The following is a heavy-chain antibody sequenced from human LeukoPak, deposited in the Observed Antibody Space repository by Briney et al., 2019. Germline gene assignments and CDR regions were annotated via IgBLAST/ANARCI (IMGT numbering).Heavy chain of an antibody. V-gene: IGHV4-31*11. CDR2: IYYSGST. CDR1: GGSFSGYY. D-gene: IGHD3-22*01. Sequence: SETLSLTCAVYGGSFSGYYWSWIRQHPGKGLEWIGYIYYSGSTYYNPSLKRRVTISVDTSKNQFSLKLSSVTAADTAVYYCARGTGITMIVVVPYAFDIWGQGTMVTVSS. CDR3: ARGTGITMIVVVPYAFDI. J-gene: IGHJ3*02.